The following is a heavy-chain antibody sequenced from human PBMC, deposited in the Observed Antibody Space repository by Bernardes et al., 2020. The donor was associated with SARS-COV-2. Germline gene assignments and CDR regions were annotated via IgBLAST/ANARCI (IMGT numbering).Heavy chain of an antibody. CDR2: ISGNSKYV. V-gene: IGHV3-21*01. J-gene: IGHJ4*02. Sequence: GGSLRLSCAASGFTFSTYSMNWVRQAPGKGREWVSSISGNSKYVYYADSVKGRFTISRDNTKNSLYLQMNSLRAEDTALYYCASTIIKWGQGTLVTVSS. CDR1: GFTFSTYS. D-gene: IGHD3-10*01. CDR3: ASTIIK.